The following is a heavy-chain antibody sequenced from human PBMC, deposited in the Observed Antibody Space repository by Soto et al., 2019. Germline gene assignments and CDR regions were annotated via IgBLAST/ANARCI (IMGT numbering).Heavy chain of an antibody. CDR3: AAEVRGVIITGDAFDI. J-gene: IGHJ3*02. CDR2: IVVGSGNT. Sequence: ASVKVSCKASGFTFTSSAVQWVRQARGQRLEWIGWIVVGSGNTNYAQKFQERVTITRDMSTSTAYMELSSLRSEDTAVYYCAAEVRGVIITGDAFDIWGQGTMVTV. CDR1: GFTFTSSA. V-gene: IGHV1-58*01. D-gene: IGHD3-10*01.